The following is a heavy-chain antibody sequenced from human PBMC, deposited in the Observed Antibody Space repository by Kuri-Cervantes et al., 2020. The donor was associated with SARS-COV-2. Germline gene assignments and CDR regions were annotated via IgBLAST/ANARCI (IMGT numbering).Heavy chain of an antibody. V-gene: IGHV4-39*02. CDR3: ARDWGYSYAEGAFDI. CDR1: GGSISSSSYY. J-gene: IGHJ3*02. Sequence: SETLSLTCTVSGGSISSSSYYWGWIRQPPGKGLEWIGSIYYSGSTYYNPSLKSRVTISVDTSKSQFSLKLSSVTAADTAVYYCARDWGYSYAEGAFDIWGQGTMVTVSS. D-gene: IGHD5-18*01. CDR2: IYYSGST.